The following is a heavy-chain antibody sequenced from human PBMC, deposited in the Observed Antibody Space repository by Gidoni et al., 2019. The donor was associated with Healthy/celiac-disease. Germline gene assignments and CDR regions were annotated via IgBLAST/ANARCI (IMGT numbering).Heavy chain of an antibody. V-gene: IGHV3-66*02. CDR2: IYSGGST. CDR1: GFPVSRNY. CDR3: ARVTPVYGSGWYFDL. Sequence: EVQLVESGGGLVQPGGSLRLSCAAFGFPVSRNYMSWVRQAPGKGLEWVSVIYSGGSTYYADSVKGRFTISRDNSKNTLYLQMNSLRAEDTAVYYCARVTPVYGSGWYFDLWGRGTLVTVSS. J-gene: IGHJ2*01. D-gene: IGHD3-10*01.